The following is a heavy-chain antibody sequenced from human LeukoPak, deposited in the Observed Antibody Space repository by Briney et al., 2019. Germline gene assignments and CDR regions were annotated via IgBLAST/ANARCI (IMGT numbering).Heavy chain of an antibody. D-gene: IGHD3-9*01. CDR3: VIVRGYYDSSGSDY. J-gene: IGHJ4*02. V-gene: IGHV3-64D*06. Sequence: GEPLILCTLASGSTFSSYTYQWGRRAPGEGLEFGSANTSYRGSAYYEHSLKGRFTISIDNSKNTVYLQMSSLNAEDTAVYYCVIVRGYYDSSGSDYWGQGTLVTVSS. CDR2: NTSYRGSA. CDR1: GSTFSSYT.